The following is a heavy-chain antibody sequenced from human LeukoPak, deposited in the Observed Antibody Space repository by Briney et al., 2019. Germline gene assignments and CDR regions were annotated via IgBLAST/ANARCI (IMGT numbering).Heavy chain of an antibody. J-gene: IGHJ3*02. CDR1: GFTFSSYS. D-gene: IGHD4-17*01. CDR3: ARAVYGFDAFDI. CDR2: ISSSSSYI. Sequence: GSLRLSCAASGFTFSSYSMNWVRQAPGKGLEWVSSISSSSSYIYYADSVKGRFTISRDNAKNSLYLQMNSLRAEDTAVYYCARAVYGFDAFDIWGQGTMVTVSS. V-gene: IGHV3-21*01.